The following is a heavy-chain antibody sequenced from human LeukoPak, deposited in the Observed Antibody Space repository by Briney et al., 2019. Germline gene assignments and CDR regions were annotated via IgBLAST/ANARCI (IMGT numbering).Heavy chain of an antibody. D-gene: IGHD2-8*01. CDR3: ARAPIVLMVYARNYHYYYMDV. CDR1: GGTFSSYA. CDR2: IIPIFGTA. Sequence: SVKVSCKASGGTFSSYAISWVRQAPGQGLEWMGGIIPIFGTANYAQKFQGRVTITTDESTSTAYMELSSLRSEDTAVYYCARAPIVLMVYARNYHYYYMDVWGKGTTVTVSS. V-gene: IGHV1-69*05. J-gene: IGHJ6*03.